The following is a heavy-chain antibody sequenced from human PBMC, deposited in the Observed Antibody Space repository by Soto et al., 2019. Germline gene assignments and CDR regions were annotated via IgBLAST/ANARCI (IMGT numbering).Heavy chain of an antibody. Sequence: PSETLSLTCAVYGGSFSGYYWSWIRQPPGKGLEWIGEINHSGSTNYNPSLKSRVTISVDTSKNQFSLKLSSVTAADTAVYYCARVRYYGSGSSPNWFDPWGQGTLVTVS. CDR2: INHSGST. CDR3: ARVRYYGSGSSPNWFDP. V-gene: IGHV4-34*01. J-gene: IGHJ5*02. CDR1: GGSFSGYY. D-gene: IGHD3-10*01.